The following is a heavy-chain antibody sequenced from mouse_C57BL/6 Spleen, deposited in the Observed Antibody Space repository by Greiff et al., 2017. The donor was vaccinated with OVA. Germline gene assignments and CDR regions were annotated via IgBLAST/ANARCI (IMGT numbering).Heavy chain of an antibody. CDR1: GYSITSGYY. D-gene: IGHD1-1*01. CDR2: ISYDGSN. Sequence: EVKLQESGPGLVKPSQSLSLTCSVTGYSITSGYYWNWIRQFPGNKLEWMGYISYDGSNNYNPSLKNRISITRDTSKNQFVLKLNSVTTEDTATYYCATQLRGGAMDYWGQGTSVTVSS. J-gene: IGHJ4*01. V-gene: IGHV3-6*01. CDR3: ATQLRGGAMDY.